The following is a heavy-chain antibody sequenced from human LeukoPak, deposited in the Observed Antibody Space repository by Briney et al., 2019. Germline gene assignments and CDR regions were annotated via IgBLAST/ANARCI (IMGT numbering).Heavy chain of an antibody. CDR1: GFTFSDCD. CDR2: ISYRSSHM. D-gene: IGHD6-13*01. V-gene: IGHV3-21*01. J-gene: IGHJ4*02. CDR3: GRAFPPLRTAAAGDY. Sequence: GGSLRLSCTASGFTFSDCDMNWFRQAPGKGLEWVSSISYRSSHMYYADSVKGRFTISRDNAENSLYLQMNSLRAENTAVYYCGRAFPPLRTAAAGDYWGQGTLVTVSS.